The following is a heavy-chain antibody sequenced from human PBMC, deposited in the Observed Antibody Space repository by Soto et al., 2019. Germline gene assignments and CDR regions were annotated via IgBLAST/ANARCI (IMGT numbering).Heavy chain of an antibody. D-gene: IGHD2-15*01. J-gene: IGHJ6*02. CDR2: IYSGGST. CDR3: ARDSDKCGGSCHYGMDV. CDR1: GFTVSSNY. V-gene: IGHV3-53*02. Sequence: EVQLVETGGGLIQPGGSLRLSCAASGFTVSSNYMSWVRQAPGKGLEWVSVIYSGGSTYYADSVKGRFTISRDNSKNTLYLQMNSLRAEDTAVYYCARDSDKCGGSCHYGMDVWGQGTTFTVSS.